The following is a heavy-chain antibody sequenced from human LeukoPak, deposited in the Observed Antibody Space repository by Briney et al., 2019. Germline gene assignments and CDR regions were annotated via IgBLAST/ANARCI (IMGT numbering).Heavy chain of an antibody. V-gene: IGHV3-30*01. CDR2: ISYDGSNK. D-gene: IGHD1-26*01. Sequence: GGSLRLSCAASGFTFSSYAMHWVRQAPGKGLEWVAVISYDGSNKYYADSVKGRFTISRDNSKNTLYLQMNSLRAEDTAVYYCARDIFSPGSWEIGYWGQGTLVTVSS. CDR3: ARDIFSPGSWEIGY. CDR1: GFTFSSYA. J-gene: IGHJ4*02.